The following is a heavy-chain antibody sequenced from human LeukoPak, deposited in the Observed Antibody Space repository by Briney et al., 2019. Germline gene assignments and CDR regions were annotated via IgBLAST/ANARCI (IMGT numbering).Heavy chain of an antibody. J-gene: IGHJ4*02. CDR2: IYTSGST. D-gene: IGHD3-22*01. Sequence: PSETLSLTCTVSGGSIGSGSYYWSWIRQPAGKGLEWIGRIYTSGSTNYNPSLKSRVTMSVDTSKNQFSLKLSSVTAADTAVYYCARDTYYYDSSHGVWDYWGQGTLVTVSS. CDR1: GGSIGSGSYY. V-gene: IGHV4-61*02. CDR3: ARDTYYYDSSHGVWDY.